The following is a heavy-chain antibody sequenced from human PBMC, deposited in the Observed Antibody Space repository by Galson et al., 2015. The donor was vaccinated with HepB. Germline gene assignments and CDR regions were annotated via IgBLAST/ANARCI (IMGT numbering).Heavy chain of an antibody. CDR2: INSDGSST. J-gene: IGHJ6*02. CDR1: GFTFSSYW. V-gene: IGHV3-74*01. D-gene: IGHD3-3*01. Sequence: SLRLSCAASGFTFSSYWMHWVRQAPGKGLVWVSRINSDGSSTSYADSVKGRFTISRDNAKNTLYLQMNSLRAEDTAVYYCARGPLDFWSGYHNDAYYYYGMDVWGQGTTVTVSS. CDR3: ARGPLDFWSGYHNDAYYYYGMDV.